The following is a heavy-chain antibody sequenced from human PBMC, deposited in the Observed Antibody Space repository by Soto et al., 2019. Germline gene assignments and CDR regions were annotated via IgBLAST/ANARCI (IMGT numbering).Heavy chain of an antibody. CDR3: ARGRNGMDV. J-gene: IGHJ6*02. Sequence: QVQLVQSGAEVKKSGASVKVSCKASGDTFSSYDIKWVRQATGQGLEWMGWMNPNSGNTGYAQKFQGRVTMTRNTSISTTYMELSSLRFEDTAVYYCARGRNGMDVLGQGTTVTVSS. V-gene: IGHV1-8*01. CDR2: MNPNSGNT. CDR1: GDTFSSYD.